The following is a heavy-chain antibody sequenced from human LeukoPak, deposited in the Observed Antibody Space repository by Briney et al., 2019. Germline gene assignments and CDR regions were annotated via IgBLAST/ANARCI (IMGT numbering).Heavy chain of an antibody. CDR1: GGSISSGDYY. CDR2: ISYSGNT. J-gene: IGHJ3*02. V-gene: IGHV4-30-4*01. CDR3: ARDLGSSGAFDI. Sequence: PSETLSLTCTVSGGSISSGDYYWSWIRQSPGKGLEWIGYISYSGNTYYNPSLKSRVSTSVDTSKNQVSLKLSSLTAADTAVYYCARDLGSSGAFDIWGQGTMVTVSS. D-gene: IGHD1-26*01.